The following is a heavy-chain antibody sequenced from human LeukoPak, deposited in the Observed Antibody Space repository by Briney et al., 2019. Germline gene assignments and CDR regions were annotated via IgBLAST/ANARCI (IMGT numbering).Heavy chain of an antibody. D-gene: IGHD5-24*01. CDR1: GGSISSSSYY. J-gene: IGHJ6*03. Sequence: SETLSLTCSVSGGSISSSSYYWGWIRQPPGKGLEWIGSIYYSGSTYYNPSLKSRVTISVDTSKNQVSLKLTSVTAADTAVYYCARHLRWLQFHDFYYYMDVWGKGTTVTISS. CDR3: ARHLRWLQFHDFYYYMDV. CDR2: IYYSGST. V-gene: IGHV4-39*01.